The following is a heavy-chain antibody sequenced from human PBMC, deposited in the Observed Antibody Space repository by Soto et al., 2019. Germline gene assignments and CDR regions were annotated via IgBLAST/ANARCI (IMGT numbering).Heavy chain of an antibody. V-gene: IGHV3-33*01. Sequence: GGSLRLSCAASGFTFSSYGMHWVRQAPGKGLEWVAVIWYDGSNKYYADSVKGRFTISRDNSKNTLYLRMNSLRAEDTAVYYCARDSAYIWGSYLEAFDIWGQGTMVTVSS. J-gene: IGHJ3*02. D-gene: IGHD3-16*02. CDR2: IWYDGSNK. CDR1: GFTFSSYG. CDR3: ARDSAYIWGSYLEAFDI.